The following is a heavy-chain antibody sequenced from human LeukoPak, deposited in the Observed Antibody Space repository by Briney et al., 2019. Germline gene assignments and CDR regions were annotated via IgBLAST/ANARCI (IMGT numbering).Heavy chain of an antibody. D-gene: IGHD3-22*01. Sequence: ASVKVSCKASGGTFSSYAISWVRQAPGQGLEWMGGIIPIFGTANYAQKFQGRVTMTEDTSTDTANMELSSLRSEDTAVYYCAMAPFYDSSGYNLDYWGQGTLVTVSS. CDR1: GGTFSSYA. CDR2: IIPIFGTA. J-gene: IGHJ4*02. V-gene: IGHV1-69*06. CDR3: AMAPFYDSSGYNLDY.